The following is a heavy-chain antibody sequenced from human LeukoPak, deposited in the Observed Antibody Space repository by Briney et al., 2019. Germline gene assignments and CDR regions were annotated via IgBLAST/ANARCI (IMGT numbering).Heavy chain of an antibody. V-gene: IGHV3-48*03. Sequence: GGSLSLSCAASGFTFSSYEMNWVRQAPGKGLEWVSYISSSGSTIYYADSVKGRFTISRDNSKNTMYLQMNSLRAEDTAVYYCAKRIQSAMAMGYWGQGTLVTVSS. CDR2: ISSSGSTI. D-gene: IGHD5-18*01. CDR3: AKRIQSAMAMGY. J-gene: IGHJ4*02. CDR1: GFTFSSYE.